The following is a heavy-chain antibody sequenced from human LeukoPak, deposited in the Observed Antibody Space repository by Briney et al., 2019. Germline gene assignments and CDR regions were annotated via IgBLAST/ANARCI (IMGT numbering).Heavy chain of an antibody. V-gene: IGHV1-18*01. CDR1: GYTFTIYG. Sequence: GASVKVSCKASGYTFTIYGISWVRQAPGQGLEWMGWISAYNGNTNYAQKLQGRVTMTTDTSTSTAYMELRSLRSDDTAVYYCARVANIVVVPAAMDYWGQGTLVTVSS. CDR2: ISAYNGNT. J-gene: IGHJ4*02. D-gene: IGHD2-2*01. CDR3: ARVANIVVVPAAMDY.